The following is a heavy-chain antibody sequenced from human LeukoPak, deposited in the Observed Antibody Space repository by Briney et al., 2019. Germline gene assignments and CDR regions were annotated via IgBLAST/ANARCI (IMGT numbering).Heavy chain of an antibody. V-gene: IGHV3-11*01. J-gene: IGHJ5*02. CDR2: ISSSGSTI. Sequence: GGSLRLSCAASGFTFSDYYMSWIRQAPGKGLEWVSYISSSGSTIYYADSVKGRFTISRDNAKNSLYLQMNSPRAEDTAVYYCARDFRVVRGVIITDNWFDPWGQGTLVTVSS. CDR3: ARDFRVVRGVIITDNWFDP. CDR1: GFTFSDYY. D-gene: IGHD3-10*01.